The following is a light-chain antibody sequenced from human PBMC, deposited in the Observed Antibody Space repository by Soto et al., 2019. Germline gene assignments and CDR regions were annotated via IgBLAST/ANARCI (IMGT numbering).Light chain of an antibody. CDR1: QGISNY. CDR2: GAS. J-gene: IGKJ1*01. V-gene: IGKV1-27*01. Sequence: DIQMTQSPSSLSASVGDRVTITCRASQGISNYLAWYQHKAGKTPKLLIYGASTLQSGVPSRFSGSASGTDFTLTISSLQPEDVAIYYCQKYNGAPWTFGQGTKVEIK. CDR3: QKYNGAPWT.